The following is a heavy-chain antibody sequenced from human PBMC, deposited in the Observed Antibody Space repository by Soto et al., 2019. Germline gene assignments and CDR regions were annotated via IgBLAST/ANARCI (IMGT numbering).Heavy chain of an antibody. CDR2: IYSGGST. D-gene: IGHD6-6*01. CDR3: ARGGSSSSGYYYYGMDV. J-gene: IGHJ6*02. CDR1: GFTVSSNY. Sequence: GGSLRLSCAASGFTVSSNYMSWVRQAPGKGLEWVSVIYSGGSTYYADSVKGRFTISRDNSKNTLYLQMNSLRAEDTAVYYCARGGSSSSGYYYYGMDVWGQGTTVTVSS. V-gene: IGHV3-53*01.